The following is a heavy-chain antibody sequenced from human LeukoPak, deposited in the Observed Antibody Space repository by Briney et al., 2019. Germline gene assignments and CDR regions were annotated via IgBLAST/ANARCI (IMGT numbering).Heavy chain of an antibody. Sequence: PSETLSLTSAVSGYSISSGYYWGWIRQPPGKGLEWIGSIYHSGSTYYNPSLKSRVTISVDTSKNQYSLKLSSVTAADTAVYYCARSADYDFWSGYLNWFDPWGQGTLVTVSS. CDR1: GYSISSGYY. D-gene: IGHD3-3*01. V-gene: IGHV4-38-2*01. CDR3: ARSADYDFWSGYLNWFDP. CDR2: IYHSGST. J-gene: IGHJ5*02.